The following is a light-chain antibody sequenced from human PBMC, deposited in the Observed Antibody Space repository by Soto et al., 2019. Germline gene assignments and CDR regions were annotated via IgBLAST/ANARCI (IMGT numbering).Light chain of an antibody. CDR2: NNY. J-gene: IGLJ2*01. Sequence: QAVVTQSPSASGTPGQRVTISCSGSNSNIGSNTVNWYQHLPGTAPKLLIYNNYQRPAGVPDRFSGSKSGSSASLAISGLQSEDEADYYCAAWDDSLNGVFGGGTKVTVL. CDR3: AAWDDSLNGV. CDR1: NSNIGSNT. V-gene: IGLV1-44*01.